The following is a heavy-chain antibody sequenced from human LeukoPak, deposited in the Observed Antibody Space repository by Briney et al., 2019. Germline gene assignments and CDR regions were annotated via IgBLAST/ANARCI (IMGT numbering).Heavy chain of an antibody. V-gene: IGHV4-39*07. J-gene: IGHJ6*02. Sequence: SETLSLTCTVSGGSISSSSYYWGWIRQPPGKGLEWIGSIYYSGSTYYNPSLKSRVTISVDTSKNQFSLKLSSVTAADTAVYYCARVPPSYYYGMDVWGQGTTVTVSS. CDR2: IYYSGST. CDR3: ARVPPSYYYGMDV. CDR1: GGSISSSSYY.